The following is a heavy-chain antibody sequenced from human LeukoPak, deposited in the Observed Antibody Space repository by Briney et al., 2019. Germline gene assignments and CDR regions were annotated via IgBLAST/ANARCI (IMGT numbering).Heavy chain of an antibody. J-gene: IGHJ4*02. V-gene: IGHV4-39*01. CDR3: ARHRRSYDSRGYSPLYYFDY. CDR1: GGSISSGSYN. Sequence: SETLSLTCTVSGGSISSGSYNWGWIRQPPGKGLEWIGSIYYSGKTYYNPSLKSRVSISLDTSKNQFSLKLSSVTAADTAVYYCARHRRSYDSRGYSPLYYFDYWGQGTLVTVSS. D-gene: IGHD3-22*01. CDR2: IYYSGKT.